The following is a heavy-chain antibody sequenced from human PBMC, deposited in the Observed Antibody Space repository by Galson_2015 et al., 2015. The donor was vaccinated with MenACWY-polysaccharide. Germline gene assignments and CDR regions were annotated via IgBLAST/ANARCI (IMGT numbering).Heavy chain of an antibody. Sequence: SLRLSCAASGFTFSSYWMSWVRQAPGKGLEWVANIRQDESEKHYVDSVKGRFTISRDNAKNSLYLGMNSLRAEDTAVYYCARAWEVPPAHYFDHWGQGRLVIVSS. CDR3: ARAWEVPPAHYFDH. D-gene: IGHD2-2*01. V-gene: IGHV3-7*03. CDR2: IRQDESEK. CDR1: GFTFSSYW. J-gene: IGHJ4*02.